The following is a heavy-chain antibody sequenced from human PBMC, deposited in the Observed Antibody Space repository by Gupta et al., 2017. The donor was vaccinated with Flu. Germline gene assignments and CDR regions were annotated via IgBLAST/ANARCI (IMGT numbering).Heavy chain of an antibody. CDR2: IYYSGST. J-gene: IGHJ6*02. V-gene: IGHV4-59*01. Sequence: QVQLQESGPGLVKPSETLSLTCTVSGGSISSYYWSWIRQPPGKGLEWIGYIYYSGSTNYNPSLKRRVTTSVDTSKNQFSLKLSSVTAADTAVYYCARFRYCSSTSCYTYGMDVWGPGTTVTVSS. CDR1: GGSISSYY. D-gene: IGHD2-2*02. CDR3: ARFRYCSSTSCYTYGMDV.